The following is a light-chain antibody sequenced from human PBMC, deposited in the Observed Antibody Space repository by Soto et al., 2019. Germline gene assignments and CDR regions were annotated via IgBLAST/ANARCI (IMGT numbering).Light chain of an antibody. CDR2: STS. V-gene: IGLV7-43*01. J-gene: IGLJ1*01. CDR3: LLYHSGPYV. CDR1: TGAVTSDFH. Sequence: QAVVTQEPSLTVYPGGTVTLTCGSRTGAVTSDFHPNWFQQNPGQAPGALMYSTSNKDPWTPARFSGSLLGGKVAPTVLGIQPSDKAECYCLLYHSGPYVFGTGTEVTVL.